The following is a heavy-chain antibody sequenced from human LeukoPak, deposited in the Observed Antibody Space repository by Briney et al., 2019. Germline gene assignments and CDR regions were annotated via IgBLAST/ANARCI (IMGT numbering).Heavy chain of an antibody. J-gene: IGHJ6*03. D-gene: IGHD3-3*01. CDR3: ARDRVTIFGVVGGMDV. CDR1: GYTFTSYY. CDR2: INPSGGST. Sequence: ASVKVSCXASGYTFTSYYMHWVRQAHGQGLEWMGIINPSGGSTSYAQKFQGRVTMTRDTSTSTVYMELSSLRSEDTAVYYCARDRVTIFGVVGGMDVWGKGTTVTVSS. V-gene: IGHV1-46*03.